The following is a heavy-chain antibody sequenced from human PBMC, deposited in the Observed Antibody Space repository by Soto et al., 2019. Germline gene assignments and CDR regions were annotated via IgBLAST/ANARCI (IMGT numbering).Heavy chain of an antibody. Sequence: SETLSLTCAVSGGSISSGGYSWSWIRQPPGKGPEWIGYIYHSGSTYYNPSLKSRVTISVDRSKNQFSLKLSSVTAADTAVYYCGRASGLELPLYYFDYWGQGTLVTVSS. D-gene: IGHD3-10*01. J-gene: IGHJ4*02. CDR2: IYHSGST. V-gene: IGHV4-30-2*01. CDR1: GGSISSGGYS. CDR3: GRASGLELPLYYFDY.